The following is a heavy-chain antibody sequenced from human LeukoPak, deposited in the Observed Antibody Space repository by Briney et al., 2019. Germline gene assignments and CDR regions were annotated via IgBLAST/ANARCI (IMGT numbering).Heavy chain of an antibody. CDR1: GFTFSNHG. V-gene: IGHV3-23*01. Sequence: GGSLRLSCAASGFTFSNHGMTWVRPAPGKGREWVSVISPSGDITYYADSVKGGFTISRDNSKNTLYLEVISLTAEDTAVYYCAKDDAWLRFGEWSQGTLVTVSS. CDR3: AKDDAWLRFGE. CDR2: ISPSGDIT. J-gene: IGHJ4*02. D-gene: IGHD3-10*01.